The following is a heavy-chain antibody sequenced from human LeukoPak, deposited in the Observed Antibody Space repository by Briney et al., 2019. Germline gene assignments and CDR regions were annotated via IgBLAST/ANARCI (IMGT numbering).Heavy chain of an antibody. CDR3: ATGHSYGYDY. CDR1: GLTFRDFW. V-gene: IGHV3-74*01. J-gene: IGHJ4*02. Sequence: GGSWRFSGPASGLTFRDFWMPWFRRPPERGLVWVALVKGDGRTTIYADSVKGRFTISRDNAKNTLYLQMNSLRADDSGVYYCATGHSYGYDYWGQGVLVTVSS. CDR2: VKGDGRTT. D-gene: IGHD5-18*01.